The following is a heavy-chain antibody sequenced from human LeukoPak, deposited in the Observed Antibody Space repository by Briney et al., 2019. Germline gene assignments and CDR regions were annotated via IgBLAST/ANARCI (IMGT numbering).Heavy chain of an antibody. Sequence: SETLSLTCTVSGGSISSYYWSWIRQPPGKGLEWIGYIYYSGSANYNPSLKSRVTISVDTSKNQFSLKLSSVTAADTAVYYCARLPAAGLFDYWGQGTLVTVSS. CDR2: IYYSGSA. V-gene: IGHV4-59*08. CDR1: GGSISSYY. J-gene: IGHJ4*02. D-gene: IGHD6-13*01. CDR3: ARLPAAGLFDY.